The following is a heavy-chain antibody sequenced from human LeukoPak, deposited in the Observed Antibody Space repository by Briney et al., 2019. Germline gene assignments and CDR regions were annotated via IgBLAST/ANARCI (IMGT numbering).Heavy chain of an antibody. CDR3: ARQAGASDY. V-gene: IGHV4-39*01. D-gene: IGHD1-26*01. J-gene: IGHJ4*02. CDR2: IYYSGST. Sequence: SETLSLTCTVSGGSISSSSYYWVWIRQPQGKGLEWIGSIYYSGSTYYNPSLKSRVTISVDTSKNQFSLKLSSVTAADTAVYYCARQAGASDYWGQGTLVTVSS. CDR1: GGSISSSSYY.